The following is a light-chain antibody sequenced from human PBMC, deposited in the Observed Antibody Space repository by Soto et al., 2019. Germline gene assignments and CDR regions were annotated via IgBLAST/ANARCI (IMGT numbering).Light chain of an antibody. V-gene: IGKV3-20*01. CDR1: QSVGGS. CDR3: QQYGTSPFT. CDR2: HTS. J-gene: IGKJ5*01. Sequence: ETVLTQSPGTLSLSPGKRDPLSRRASQSVGGSLAWYQQRTGQAPRLLVYHTSNRATGIPDRFSASGSGTDFTLTISSLEAEDFAVYHCQQYGTSPFTVGQGTRLENK.